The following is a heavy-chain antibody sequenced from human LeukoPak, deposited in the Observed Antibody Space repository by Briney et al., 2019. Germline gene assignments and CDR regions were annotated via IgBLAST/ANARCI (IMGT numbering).Heavy chain of an antibody. CDR1: GGSFSGYY. V-gene: IGHV4-34*01. J-gene: IGHJ5*02. CDR3: ARGGAMASEVIWFDP. D-gene: IGHD5-18*01. Sequence: SETLSLTCAVYGGSFSGYYWSWIRQHPGKGLEWTGEINHSGSTNYNPSLKSRVTISVDTSKNQFSLKLSSVTAADTAVYYCARGGAMASEVIWFDPWGQGTLVTVSS. CDR2: INHSGST.